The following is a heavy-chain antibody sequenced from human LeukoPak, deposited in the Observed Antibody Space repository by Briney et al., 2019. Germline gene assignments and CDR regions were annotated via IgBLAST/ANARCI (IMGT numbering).Heavy chain of an antibody. J-gene: IGHJ4*02. V-gene: IGHV3-23*01. CDR2: ISGSGGST. Sequence: GGSLRLSCAASGFTFSSYAMSWVRQASGKGLEWVSAISGSGGSTYYADSVKGRFTISRDNSKNTLYLQMNSLRAEDTAVYYCAKGPTKELLLVYFDYWGQGTLVTVSS. CDR3: AKGPTKELLLVYFDY. CDR1: GFTFSSYA. D-gene: IGHD2-15*01.